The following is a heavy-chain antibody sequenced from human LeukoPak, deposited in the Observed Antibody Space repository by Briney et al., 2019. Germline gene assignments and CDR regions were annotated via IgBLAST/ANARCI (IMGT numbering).Heavy chain of an antibody. CDR1: GGSFSGYY. CDR3: ARDQTGTFDY. Sequence: SETLSLTCAVYGGSFSGYYWSWIRQPPGKGLEWIGEINHSGSTNYNPSLKSRVTISVDTSKNQFSLKLSSVTAADTAVYYCARDQTGTFDYWGQGTLVTVSS. J-gene: IGHJ4*02. CDR2: INHSGST. V-gene: IGHV4-34*01. D-gene: IGHD1-7*01.